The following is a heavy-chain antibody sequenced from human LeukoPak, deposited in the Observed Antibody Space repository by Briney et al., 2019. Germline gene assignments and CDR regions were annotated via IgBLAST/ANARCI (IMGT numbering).Heavy chain of an antibody. J-gene: IGHJ5*02. D-gene: IGHD3-10*01. CDR2: IYYSGST. V-gene: IGHV4-59*01. CDR3: ARAHYGSGSYNWFDP. Sequence: KPSETLSLTCTVSGGSISSYYWSWIRQPPGKGLEWIGYIYYSGSTNYNPSLKSRVTISVDTSKNQFSLKLSSVTAADTAVYYYARAHYGSGSYNWFDPWGQGTLVTVSS. CDR1: GGSISSYY.